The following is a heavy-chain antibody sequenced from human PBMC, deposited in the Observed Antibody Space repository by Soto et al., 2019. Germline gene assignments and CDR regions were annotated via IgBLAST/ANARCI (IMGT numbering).Heavy chain of an antibody. CDR1: GGSFSGYY. J-gene: IGHJ6*03. CDR2: INHSGST. D-gene: IGHD1-26*01. Sequence: PSETLSLTCAVYGGSFSGYYWSWIRQPPGKGLEWIGEINHSGSTNYNPSLKSRVTISVDTSKNQFSLKLSSVTAADTAVYYCARIDPPLLATESYYYMDVWGKGTTVTVSS. V-gene: IGHV4-34*01. CDR3: ARIDPPLLATESYYYMDV.